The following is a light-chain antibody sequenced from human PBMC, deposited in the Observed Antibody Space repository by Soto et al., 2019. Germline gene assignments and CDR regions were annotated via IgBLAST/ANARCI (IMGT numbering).Light chain of an antibody. Sequence: EIVLTQSPGTLSLSPGERATLSCRASQSVSSSYLAWYQQKPGQAPSHLLYGAPSRATAIPDRFSGSGSVTDFTLTISRLEPEDFAVYYCQQYGSSPPWTFGQGTKVEIK. CDR3: QQYGSSPPWT. CDR2: GAP. J-gene: IGKJ1*01. CDR1: QSVSSSY. V-gene: IGKV3-20*01.